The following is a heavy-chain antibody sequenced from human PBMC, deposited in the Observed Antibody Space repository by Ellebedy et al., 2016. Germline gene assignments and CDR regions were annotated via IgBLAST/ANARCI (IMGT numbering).Heavy chain of an antibody. CDR1: GFTFSSYG. CDR3: AKDRYGSGSLDY. V-gene: IGHV3-30*18. CDR2: ISYDGSNK. Sequence: GGSLRLXCAASGFTFSSYGMHWVRQAPGKGLEWVAVISYDGSNKYYADSVKGRFTISRDNSKNTLYLQMNSLRAEDTAVYYCAKDRYGSGSLDYWGQGTLVTVSS. D-gene: IGHD3-10*01. J-gene: IGHJ4*02.